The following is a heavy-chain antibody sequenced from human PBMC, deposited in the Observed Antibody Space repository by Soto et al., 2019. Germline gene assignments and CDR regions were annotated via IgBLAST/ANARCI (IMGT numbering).Heavy chain of an antibody. CDR2: IWYDGSNK. J-gene: IGHJ5*01. CDR3: ARDALRGNMVFLWFGRLSRLSLFDS. D-gene: IGHD3-10*01. Sequence: VIWYDGSNKYYADSVKGRFTITRDNSKNTLYLQMNSLRAEDTAVYYCARDALRGNMVFLWFGRLSRLSLFDS. V-gene: IGHV3-33*01.